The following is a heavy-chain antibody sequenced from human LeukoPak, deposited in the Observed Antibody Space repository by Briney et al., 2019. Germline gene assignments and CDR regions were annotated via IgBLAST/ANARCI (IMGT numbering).Heavy chain of an antibody. Sequence: SVKVSCKASGGTFIRYAISWVRQAPGQGLEWMGGIIPIFGTANYAQKFQGRVTITADESTSTAYMELSSLRSEDTAVYYCASGGYYYGMDVWGQGTTVTVSS. CDR1: GGTFIRYA. J-gene: IGHJ6*02. CDR2: IIPIFGTA. V-gene: IGHV1-69*13. D-gene: IGHD3-16*01. CDR3: ASGGYYYGMDV.